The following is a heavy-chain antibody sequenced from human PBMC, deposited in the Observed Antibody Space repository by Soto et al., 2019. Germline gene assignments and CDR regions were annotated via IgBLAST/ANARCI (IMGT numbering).Heavy chain of an antibody. J-gene: IGHJ4*02. CDR2: INPSGGST. V-gene: IGHV1-46*01. CDR1: GYTLSSYY. CDR3: ARGQWLLGFDY. D-gene: IGHD6-19*01. Sequence: ASVKVSCKASGYTLSSYYMHWVRQAPGQGLEWMGIINPSGGSTSYAQKFQGRVTMTRDTSTSTVYMELSSLRSEGTAVYYCARGQWLLGFDYWGQGTLVIVSS.